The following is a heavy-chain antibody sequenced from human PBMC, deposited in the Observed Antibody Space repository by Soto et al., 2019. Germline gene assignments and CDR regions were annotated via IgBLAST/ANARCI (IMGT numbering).Heavy chain of an antibody. CDR3: AKGEDPNFYSAIDV. CDR2: ISNDGSNK. J-gene: IGHJ6*02. D-gene: IGHD1-26*01. Sequence: GGSLRLSCAASGFTFSSYAMHWVRQAPGKGLQWVALISNDGSNKYYSDSVQGRFTISRDNSKNTLYVQMNSLRVEDTAVYFCAKGEDPNFYSAIDVWGLGTTVTVSS. V-gene: IGHV3-30*04. CDR1: GFTFSSYA.